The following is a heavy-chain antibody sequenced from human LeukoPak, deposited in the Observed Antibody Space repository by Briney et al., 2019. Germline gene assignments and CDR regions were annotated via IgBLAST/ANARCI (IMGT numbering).Heavy chain of an antibody. CDR1: APTSTDYW. D-gene: IGHD3-10*01. Sequence: SLRPSCPPAAPTSTDYWMYWDRQAQGGGMGWEGFIRSKAYGGTTEYAASVKGRFTISRDDSQRIAYLQMNSLKTEDTAMYYCTRVWFGELLYYYGMDVWGKGTTVTVSS. CDR2: IRSKAYGGTT. CDR3: TRVWFGELLYYYGMDV. V-gene: IGHV3-49*04. J-gene: IGHJ6*04.